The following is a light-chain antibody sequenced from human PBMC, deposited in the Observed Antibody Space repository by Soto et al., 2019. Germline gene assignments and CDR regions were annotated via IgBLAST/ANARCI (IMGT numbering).Light chain of an antibody. V-gene: IGKV1-39*01. CDR2: ASS. CDR3: QQGYTSAIT. CDR1: QSIGKH. J-gene: IGKJ5*01. Sequence: IHMRKTPSSRGRPIREEDTITSRASQSIGKHLNWYQQKPGKAPKFLIYASSSLQSGVPSRFSGSGSGTDFTLTINSLQPEDLATYYCQQGYTSAITFGPGTRLEIK.